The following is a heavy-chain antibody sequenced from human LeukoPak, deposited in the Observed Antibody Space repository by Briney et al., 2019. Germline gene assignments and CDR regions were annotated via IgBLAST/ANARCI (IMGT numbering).Heavy chain of an antibody. CDR3: ARGRSGYSYGYYFDY. Sequence: PSETLSLTCAVCGGSFSGYYWSWIRQPPGKGLEWIGEINHSGSTNYNPSLKSRVTISVDTSKNQFSLKLSSVTAADTAVYYCARGRSGYSYGYYFDYWGQGTLVTVSS. V-gene: IGHV4-34*01. D-gene: IGHD5-18*01. CDR1: GGSFSGYY. CDR2: INHSGST. J-gene: IGHJ4*02.